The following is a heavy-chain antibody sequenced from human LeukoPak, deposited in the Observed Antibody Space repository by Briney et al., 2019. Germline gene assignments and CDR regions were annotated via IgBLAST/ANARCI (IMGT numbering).Heavy chain of an antibody. J-gene: IGHJ3*02. CDR3: ARSRWVEMGTDAFDI. V-gene: IGHV3-21*01. CDR1: GFNFSIYS. D-gene: IGHD5-24*01. Sequence: GRSLRLSCAASGFNFSIYSINWVRQPPGKGLEWVSSISSSSTYIYYADSLKGRFIISRDNAKNSLYLQMNSLRAEDTAVYYCARSRWVEMGTDAFDIWGQGTMVTVSS. CDR2: ISSSSTYI.